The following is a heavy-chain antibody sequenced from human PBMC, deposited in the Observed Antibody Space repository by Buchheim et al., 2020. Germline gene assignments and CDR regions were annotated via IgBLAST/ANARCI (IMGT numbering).Heavy chain of an antibody. CDR2: FSYSGST. Sequence: QLQLQESGPGLVKPSENLSLTCTVAGGSISSSSYYWGWIRQPPGKGLEWSGSFSYSGSTSYNPSLKSRVIISVDTSTNQFSLKLSSVTAADTAVYYCARVRGASVGRAPFDPWGQGTL. J-gene: IGHJ5*02. V-gene: IGHV4-39*07. CDR3: ARVRGASVGRAPFDP. CDR1: GGSISSSSYY. D-gene: IGHD3-10*01.